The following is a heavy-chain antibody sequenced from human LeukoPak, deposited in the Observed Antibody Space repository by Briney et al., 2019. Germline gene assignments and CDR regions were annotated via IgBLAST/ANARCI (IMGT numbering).Heavy chain of an antibody. CDR1: GGSFSGYY. D-gene: IGHD4-17*01. CDR2: INHSGST. V-gene: IGHV4-34*01. CDR3: ARGRYGDLYYFDY. Sequence: SETLSLTCAVYGGSFSGYYWSWIRQPPGKGLEWIGEINHSGSTNYNPSLKSRVTISVDTSKNQFSLKLSSVTAADTAAYYCARGRYGDLYYFDYWGQGTLVTVSS. J-gene: IGHJ4*02.